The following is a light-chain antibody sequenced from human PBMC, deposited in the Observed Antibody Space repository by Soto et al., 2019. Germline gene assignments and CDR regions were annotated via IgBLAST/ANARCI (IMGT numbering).Light chain of an antibody. CDR3: MQALQTLPT. CDR2: LGS. CDR1: QSLLHTNGYNY. J-gene: IGKJ3*01. Sequence: DIVMTQSPLSLPVTPGEPASISCGSSQSLLHTNGYNYLDWYLQKPGQSPHLLIYLGSNRASGVPDRFSGSGSGTDFTLKISRVEAEDVGVYYCMQALQTLPTFGPGTKVDIK. V-gene: IGKV2-28*01.